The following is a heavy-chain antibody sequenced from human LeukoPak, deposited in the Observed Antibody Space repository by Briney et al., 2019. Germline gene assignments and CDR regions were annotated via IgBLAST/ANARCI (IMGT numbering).Heavy chain of an antibody. Sequence: SETLSLTCAVYGGSFSGYYLSWIRQPPGKGLEWIGEINHSGSTNYNPSLKSRVTISVDTSKNQFSLKLSSVTAVDTAVYYCARGAAYYYYYMDVWGKGTTVTVSS. CDR1: GGSFSGYY. CDR3: ARGAAYYYYYMDV. D-gene: IGHD6-13*01. V-gene: IGHV4-34*01. J-gene: IGHJ6*03. CDR2: INHSGST.